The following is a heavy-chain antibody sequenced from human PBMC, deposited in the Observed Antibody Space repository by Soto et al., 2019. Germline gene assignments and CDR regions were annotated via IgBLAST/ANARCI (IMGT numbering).Heavy chain of an antibody. J-gene: IGHJ6*02. D-gene: IGHD2-2*01. V-gene: IGHV1-18*01. CDR3: AREVGIYCSSITCYGDSYYGMDV. CDR1: GYSFTSYA. Sequence: ASVKVSCKASGYSFTSYAISWVRQAPGQGLEWMGWISAYNGNTNYAQKFQGRVTVTTDASTSTAYMELRSLRSDDTALYYCAREVGIYCSSITCYGDSYYGMDVWGQGTTVTVSS. CDR2: ISAYNGNT.